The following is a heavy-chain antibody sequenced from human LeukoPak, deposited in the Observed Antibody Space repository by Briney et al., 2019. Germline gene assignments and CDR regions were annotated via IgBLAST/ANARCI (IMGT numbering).Heavy chain of an antibody. J-gene: IGHJ4*02. D-gene: IGHD3-9*01. V-gene: IGHV5-51*01. Sequence: GESLKISCKGSGYSFTSYWIGWVRQMPGKGLEWMGIIYPGDSDTRCSPSFQGQVTISADKSISTAYLQWSSLKASDTAMYYCARRAAGYDILTGSDYWGQGTLVTVSS. CDR3: ARRAAGYDILTGSDY. CDR2: IYPGDSDT. CDR1: GYSFTSYW.